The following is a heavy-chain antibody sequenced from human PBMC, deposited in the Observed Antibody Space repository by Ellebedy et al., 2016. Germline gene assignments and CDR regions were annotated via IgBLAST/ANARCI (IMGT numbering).Heavy chain of an antibody. D-gene: IGHD3-10*01. CDR2: ISDIGNNK. Sequence: GGSLRLSCAASGFNFNTHAMEWVRQAPGKGLEWVAVISDIGNNKYYGDSVRGRFTVARDNSQKIVYLQMNSLTAEDTAIYFCARDGYYGSGSYGYFDLWGRGTRVTVSA. J-gene: IGHJ2*01. CDR1: GFNFNTHA. V-gene: IGHV3-30-3*01. CDR3: ARDGYYGSGSYGYFDL.